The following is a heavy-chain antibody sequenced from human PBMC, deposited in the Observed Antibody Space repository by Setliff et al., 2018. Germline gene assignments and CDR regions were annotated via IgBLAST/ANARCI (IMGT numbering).Heavy chain of an antibody. D-gene: IGHD6-19*01. CDR3: ARPSYSSGWYGNFDY. J-gene: IGHJ4*02. CDR2: ISVSGNTV. CDR1: GFNFNSYE. V-gene: IGHV3-48*03. Sequence: GGSLRLSCAASGFNFNSYEMNWVRQAPGKGLEWISYISVSGNTVYYTGSVEGRFTISRDNDKSSLYLQMNNVRVDDTAVYYCARPSYSSGWYGNFDYWGQGTLVTVSS.